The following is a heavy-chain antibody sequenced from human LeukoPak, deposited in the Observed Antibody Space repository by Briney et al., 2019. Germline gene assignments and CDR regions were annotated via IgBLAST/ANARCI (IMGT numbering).Heavy chain of an antibody. Sequence: GGSLRLSCAASGFTFSSYSMNWVRQAPGKGLEWVSTVANSGVDTYYADSVRGRFTISRDNSRNTVYLQITSLRAEDTAVYYCAKSHSVAQRGYFDYWGQGTLVTVSS. D-gene: IGHD4-23*01. CDR1: GFTFSSYS. CDR2: VANSGVDT. CDR3: AKSHSVAQRGYFDY. J-gene: IGHJ4*02. V-gene: IGHV3-23*01.